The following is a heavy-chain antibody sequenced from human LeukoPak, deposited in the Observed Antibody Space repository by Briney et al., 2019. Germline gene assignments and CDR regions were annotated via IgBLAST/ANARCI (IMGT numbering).Heavy chain of an antibody. CDR3: ARYSQITFSHRYFDY. D-gene: IGHD2/OR15-2a*01. Sequence: SETLSLTCTVSGGSISTYYWSWIQQPPGKGLEWIGYIYTSGSTNYNPSLKSRVTISVATSKNQFSLKLSSVTAADTAVYYCARYSQITFSHRYFDYWGQGTLVTVSS. J-gene: IGHJ4*02. CDR1: GGSISTYY. CDR2: IYTSGST. V-gene: IGHV4-4*09.